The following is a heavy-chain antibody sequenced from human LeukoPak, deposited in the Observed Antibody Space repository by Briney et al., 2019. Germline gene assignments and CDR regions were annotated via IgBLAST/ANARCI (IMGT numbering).Heavy chain of an antibody. Sequence: GGSLRLSCAASGFTFSSYWMTWVRQAPGKGLEWLANIKEDGSERSYVDSVKGRFTISRDNAQNSLYLQMNSLRAEDTAVYFCARDGYATGSHDYWGQGTLVTVSS. V-gene: IGHV3-7*04. CDR1: GFTFSSYW. J-gene: IGHJ4*02. CDR3: ARDGYATGSHDY. CDR2: IKEDGSER. D-gene: IGHD3-10*01.